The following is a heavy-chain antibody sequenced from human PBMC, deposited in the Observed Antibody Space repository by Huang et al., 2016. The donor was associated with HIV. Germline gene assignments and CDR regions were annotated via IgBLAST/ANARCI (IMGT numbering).Heavy chain of an antibody. Sequence: QVQLQQSGPGLVKPSQTLSLTCAISGDSVSSVSGAWNWFRQSPSRGLGWMGRTCDRAKADTTHGISVRSRITIKSDASKNQFSLHLNSVTPEDTGVYYCTRGVRDFDSWGQGTLVTVSS. CDR2: TCDRAKADT. J-gene: IGHJ4*02. D-gene: IGHD3-3*01. CDR3: TRGVRDFDS. V-gene: IGHV6-1*01. CDR1: GDSVSSVSGA.